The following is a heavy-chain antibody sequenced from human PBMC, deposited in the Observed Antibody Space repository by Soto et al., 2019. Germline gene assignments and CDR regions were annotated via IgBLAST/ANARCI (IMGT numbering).Heavy chain of an antibody. Sequence: GGSVRLSXAASGFTVSSNYMSWVRQAPGKGLEWVSVIYSGGSTYYADSVKGRFTISRDNSKNTLYLQMNSLRAEDTAVYYCARLMGSYYYYGMDVWGQGTTVTVSS. J-gene: IGHJ6*02. CDR2: IYSGGST. D-gene: IGHD2-15*01. CDR1: GFTVSSNY. V-gene: IGHV3-53*01. CDR3: ARLMGSYYYYGMDV.